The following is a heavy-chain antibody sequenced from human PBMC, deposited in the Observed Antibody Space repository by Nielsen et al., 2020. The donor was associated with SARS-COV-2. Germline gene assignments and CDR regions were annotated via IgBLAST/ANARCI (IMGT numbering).Heavy chain of an antibody. CDR2: IRGSGDKT. CDR3: ARGGDILTGYSDY. J-gene: IGHJ4*02. D-gene: IGHD3-9*01. CDR1: GFTFTSNA. V-gene: IGHV3-23*01. Sequence: GESLKISCAASGFTFTSNAMAWVRQAPAKGLEWVSGIRGSGDKTYYADSVKGRFTISRDNSKNTLYLQMNSLRAEDTALYHCARGGDILTGYSDYWGQGTLVTVSS.